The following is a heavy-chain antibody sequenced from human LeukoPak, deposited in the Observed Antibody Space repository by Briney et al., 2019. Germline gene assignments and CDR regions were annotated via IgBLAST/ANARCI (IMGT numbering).Heavy chain of an antibody. V-gene: IGHV3-7*04. J-gene: IGHJ4*02. Sequence: GGSLRLSCAASGFPFSSYWMTWVRQAPGKGLEWVANIKQDGSKKSYVDSVKGRFTISRDNAKNSLYLQMNSLRAEDTAIYYCTRVGYIDEGIDYWGQGTLVTVSS. CDR2: IKQDGSKK. D-gene: IGHD5-24*01. CDR3: TRVGYIDEGIDY. CDR1: GFPFSSYW.